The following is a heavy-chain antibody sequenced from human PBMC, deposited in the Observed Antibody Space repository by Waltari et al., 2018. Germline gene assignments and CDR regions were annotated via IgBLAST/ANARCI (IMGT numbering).Heavy chain of an antibody. CDR2: ISGDGGNQ. CDR1: GFTFSSYA. D-gene: IGHD3-22*01. Sequence: QVQLVESGGGVVQPGGSLRLSCAASGFTFSSYAIHWVRQAPGKGLEWVTTISGDGGNQYYADSVKGRFTISRDNSKNTLYLQMNSLRPEDTAVYYCGRGKYMYYYDSSGFDYWGQGTLVTVSS. V-gene: IGHV3-30*01. CDR3: GRGKYMYYYDSSGFDY. J-gene: IGHJ4*02.